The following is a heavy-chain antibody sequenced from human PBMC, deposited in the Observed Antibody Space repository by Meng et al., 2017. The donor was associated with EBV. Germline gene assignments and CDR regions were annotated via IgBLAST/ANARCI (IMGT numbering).Heavy chain of an antibody. D-gene: IGHD6-19*01. J-gene: IGHJ4*02. CDR1: GYTFTGYY. Sequence: QGRLLPSGARVKKPGASVKVSCKASGYTFTGYYMHWVRQAPGQGLEWMGRINPNSGGTNYAQKFQGRVTMTRDTSISTAYMELSRLRSDDTAVYYCARVGIAVAGTGDYWGQGTLVTVSS. CDR3: ARVGIAVAGTGDY. V-gene: IGHV1-2*06. CDR2: INPNSGGT.